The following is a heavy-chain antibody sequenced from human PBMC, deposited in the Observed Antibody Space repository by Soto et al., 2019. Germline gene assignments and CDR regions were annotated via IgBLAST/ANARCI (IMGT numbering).Heavy chain of an antibody. CDR1: GFSLSTSGVG. CDR3: AHRLDYYDSSGCGFYP. D-gene: IGHD3-22*01. Sequence: QITLKESGPPLVKPTQTLTLTCTFSGFSLSTSGVGVGWIRQPPGKALEWLALIYWDDDKRYSPSLKSRLTINKDISKIQVVLTMTNMDPVDTATYYCAHRLDYYDSSGCGFYPWGQGTLVTVSS. V-gene: IGHV2-5*02. CDR2: IYWDDDK. J-gene: IGHJ5*02.